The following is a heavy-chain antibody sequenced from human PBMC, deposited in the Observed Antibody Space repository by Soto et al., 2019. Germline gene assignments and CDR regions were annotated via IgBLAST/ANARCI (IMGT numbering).Heavy chain of an antibody. CDR2: IYPGDSDT. CDR1: GYSFTSYW. V-gene: IGHV5-51*01. Sequence: GESLTISCKGSGYSFTSYWIGWVRQMPGKGLEWMGIIYPGDSDTRYSPSFQGQVTISADKSISTAYLQWSSLKASDTAMYYCARRGAVALNYYYGMDVWGQGTTVTVSS. D-gene: IGHD6-19*01. J-gene: IGHJ6*02. CDR3: ARRGAVALNYYYGMDV.